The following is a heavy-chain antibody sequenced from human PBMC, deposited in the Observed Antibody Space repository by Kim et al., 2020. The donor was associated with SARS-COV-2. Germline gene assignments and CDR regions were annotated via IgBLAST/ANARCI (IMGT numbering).Heavy chain of an antibody. J-gene: IGHJ5*02. CDR2: ISYSGST. Sequence: SETLSLTCTVSGGSISNYYWSWIRQPPGKRLEWIGYISYSGSTNYNPSLKSRVTISVDTSRNQFSLNLNSVTAADTAVYYCARGVYYGWFDPWGLGTLVTVSS. D-gene: IGHD3-10*01. CDR3: ARGVYYGWFDP. V-gene: IGHV4-59*12. CDR1: GGSISNYY.